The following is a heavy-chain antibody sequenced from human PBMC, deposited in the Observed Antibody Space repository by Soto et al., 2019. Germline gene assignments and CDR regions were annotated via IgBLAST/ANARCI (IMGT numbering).Heavy chain of an antibody. V-gene: IGHV4-39*01. CDR2: IYYSGST. CDR3: ARQVEVREAAGNGFDP. Sequence: SETLSLTCTVSGGSISSSSYYWGWIRQPPGKGLEWIGSIYYSGSTDYNPSLKSRVTISVDTSKNQFSLKLSSVTAADTAVYDCARQVEVREAAGNGFDPWGQVTLITVST. J-gene: IGHJ5*02. D-gene: IGHD6-13*01. CDR1: GGSISSSSYY.